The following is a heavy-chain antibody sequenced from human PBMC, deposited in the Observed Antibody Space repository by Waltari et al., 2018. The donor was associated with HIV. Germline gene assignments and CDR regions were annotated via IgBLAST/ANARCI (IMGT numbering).Heavy chain of an antibody. CDR2: ITSSSSTI. V-gene: IGHV3-48*01. Sequence: VQLVEAGGDLVPLGGSLRVSWAVSGFIFSTYIMQWVRQAPGKGLEWISYITSSSSTIYYADSVKGRFTISRDNAKNSLYLQMNSLRAEDTAVYYCARLMVVAGTPYYGLDVWGQGTTVTVSS. CDR1: GFIFSTYI. CDR3: ARLMVVAGTPYYGLDV. D-gene: IGHD2-15*01. J-gene: IGHJ6*02.